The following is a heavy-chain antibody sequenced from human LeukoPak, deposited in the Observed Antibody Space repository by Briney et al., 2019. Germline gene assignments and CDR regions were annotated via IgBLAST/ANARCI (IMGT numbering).Heavy chain of an antibody. J-gene: IGHJ5*02. CDR1: GFTFDDYA. V-gene: IGHV3-9*01. Sequence: GGSLRLSCAASGFTFDDYAMRWVRQAPGKGLEWVSGISWNSGSIGYADSVKGRFTISRDNAKNSLYLQMNSLRAEDTALYYCAISTGYSSGWFLHWGQGTLVTVSS. CDR2: ISWNSGSI. D-gene: IGHD6-19*01. CDR3: AISTGYSSGWFLH.